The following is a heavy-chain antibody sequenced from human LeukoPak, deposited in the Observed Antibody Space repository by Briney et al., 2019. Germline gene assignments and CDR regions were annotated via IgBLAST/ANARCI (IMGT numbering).Heavy chain of an antibody. J-gene: IGHJ6*02. Sequence: GGSLRLSCAASGFTISSVWMFWVRQAPGKGLEWVGRIKSKTHGGTTDYAAPVKGRFTISRDDSKNTLYLQMNSLKTEDTAVYYCTTERWFGESHSYGMDVWGQGTTVTVSS. CDR3: TTERWFGESHSYGMDV. V-gene: IGHV3-15*01. CDR2: IKSKTHGGTT. CDR1: GFTISSVW. D-gene: IGHD3-10*01.